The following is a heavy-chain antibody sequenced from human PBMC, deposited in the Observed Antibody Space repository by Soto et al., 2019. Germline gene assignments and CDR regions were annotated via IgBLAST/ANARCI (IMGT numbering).Heavy chain of an antibody. D-gene: IGHD3-10*01. CDR2: ISYDGSDK. Sequence: QVQLVESGGGVVQPGRSLRLSCAASGFPFTSYAMHWVREGPDKGLEWVAIISYDGSDKYYADSVKGRFTISRDNSKNTLYLQMNSLRPEDTAVYYCVGGQYYFDYRGQGTLVIVSS. CDR3: VGGQYYFDY. CDR1: GFPFTSYA. V-gene: IGHV3-30*03. J-gene: IGHJ4*02.